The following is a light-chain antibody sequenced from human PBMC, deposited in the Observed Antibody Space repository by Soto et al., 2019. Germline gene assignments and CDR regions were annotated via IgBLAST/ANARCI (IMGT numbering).Light chain of an antibody. Sequence: EIVLTQSPATLSLSPGERATLSCRASQSVSSYLAWYQQKPGQAPRLLIYDASNRATGIPARFSGSGSGTDFTLTISRLEPEDFAVYYCQQGSFGGVTKVEIK. CDR2: DAS. V-gene: IGKV3-11*01. J-gene: IGKJ4*01. CDR1: QSVSSY. CDR3: QQGS.